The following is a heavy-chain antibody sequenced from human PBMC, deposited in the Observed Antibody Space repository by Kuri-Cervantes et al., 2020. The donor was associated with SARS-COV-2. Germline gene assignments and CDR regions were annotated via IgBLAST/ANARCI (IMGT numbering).Heavy chain of an antibody. CDR3: ARANYDFWSGYYPADY. V-gene: IGHV3-7*01. CDR2: IKQDGSEK. CDR1: GFTFSSYW. J-gene: IGHJ4*02. D-gene: IGHD3-3*01. Sequence: GESLKISCAASGFTFSSYWMSWVRQAPGKGLEWVANIKQDGSEKYYVDSVKGRFTISRDNAKSSLYLQMNSLRAEDTAVYYCARANYDFWSGYYPADYWGQGTLVTVSS.